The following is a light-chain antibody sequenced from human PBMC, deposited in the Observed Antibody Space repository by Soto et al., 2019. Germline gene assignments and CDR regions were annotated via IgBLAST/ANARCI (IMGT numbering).Light chain of an antibody. CDR3: QQYTNWPKT. Sequence: EIVMTQSPATLSVSPGESATLSCRASQSVSRKLVWYQHKPGQAPRLLIYGASTRATGIPERFSGSGSGTEFTLTISSLQSEDFAVYYCQQYTNWPKTFGQGTKVEIK. CDR1: QSVSRK. V-gene: IGKV3D-15*01. CDR2: GAS. J-gene: IGKJ1*01.